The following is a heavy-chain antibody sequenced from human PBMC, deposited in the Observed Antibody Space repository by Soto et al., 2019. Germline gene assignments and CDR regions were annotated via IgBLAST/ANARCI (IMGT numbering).Heavy chain of an antibody. V-gene: IGHV4-34*01. D-gene: IGHD3-16*01. J-gene: IGHJ4*02. CDR1: GVSFSEHY. Sequence: SQILSLTCAVYGVSFSEHYWNWIRQPPGMGLEWIGDLSHTGNTKYNPSLKSRLTISLDTSKRQFSLNLRSVTAADTAMYYCVLFVEAYAVSDSWAQGTLVPVS. CDR3: VLFVEAYAVSDS. CDR2: LSHTGNT.